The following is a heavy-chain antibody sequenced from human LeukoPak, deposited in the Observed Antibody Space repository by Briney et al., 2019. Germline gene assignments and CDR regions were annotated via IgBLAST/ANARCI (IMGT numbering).Heavy chain of an antibody. CDR3: AREGMVRGVSDH. Sequence: ASVKVSCKASGYTFTSYDINWVRQATGQGLEWMGWMNPNSGNTGYAQKFQGRVTMTRNTSISTAYMELSSLRSEDTAVYYCAREGMVRGVSDHWGQGTLVTVSS. CDR2: MNPNSGNT. J-gene: IGHJ5*02. CDR1: GYTFTSYD. V-gene: IGHV1-8*01. D-gene: IGHD3-10*01.